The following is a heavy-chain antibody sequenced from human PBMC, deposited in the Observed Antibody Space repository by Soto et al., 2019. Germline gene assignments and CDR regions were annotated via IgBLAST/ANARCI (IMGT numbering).Heavy chain of an antibody. D-gene: IGHD3-22*01. CDR1: GFTVSSNY. V-gene: IGHV3-66*01. J-gene: IGHJ4*02. Sequence: EVQLEESGGGLVQPGGSLRLSCAASGFTVSSNYMSWVRQAPEKGLEWVSVIYSGGSTYYADSVKGRFTISRDNSKNTLYLQMNSLRAEDTAVYYCARYYYDSSGYFDYWGQGTLVTVSA. CDR2: IYSGGST. CDR3: ARYYYDSSGYFDY.